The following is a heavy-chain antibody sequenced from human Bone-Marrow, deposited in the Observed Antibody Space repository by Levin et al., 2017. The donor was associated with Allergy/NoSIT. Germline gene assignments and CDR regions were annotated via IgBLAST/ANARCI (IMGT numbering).Heavy chain of an antibody. CDR3: ARDILEWLLSGYNWFDP. D-gene: IGHD3-3*01. V-gene: IGHV1-2*06. CDR1: GYTFTGYY. CDR2: INPNSGGT. J-gene: IGHJ5*02. Sequence: ASVKVSCKASGYTFTGYYMHWVRQAPGQGLEWMGRINPNSGGTNYAQKFQGRVTMTRDTSISTAYMELSRLRSDDTAVYYCARDILEWLLSGYNWFDPWGQGTLVTVSS.